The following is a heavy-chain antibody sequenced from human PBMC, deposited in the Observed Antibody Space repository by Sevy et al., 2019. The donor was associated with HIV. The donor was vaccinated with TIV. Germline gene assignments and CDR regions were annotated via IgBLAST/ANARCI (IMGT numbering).Heavy chain of an antibody. CDR1: AFSFSAYW. CDR2: IKPDGSDK. V-gene: IGHV3-7*01. CDR3: AQETFGRFDS. J-gene: IGHJ4*02. D-gene: IGHD1-26*01. Sequence: GGSLRLSCAASAFSFSAYWMNWVRQAPGKGLEWVVNIKPDGSDKHYVDSAEGRFTISRDNAKNSLYLQMNSLRVEDTAMYYCAQETFGRFDSWGQGTLVTVSS.